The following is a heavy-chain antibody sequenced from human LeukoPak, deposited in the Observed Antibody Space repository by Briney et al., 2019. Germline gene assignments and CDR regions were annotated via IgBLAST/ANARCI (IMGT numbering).Heavy chain of an antibody. J-gene: IGHJ4*02. CDR2: IYYSGST. V-gene: IGHV4-39*07. CDR1: GGSISSGDYY. CDR3: ASVGSPNLGYCSGGSCYPGFSFDY. Sequence: SETLSLTCTVSGGSISSGDYYWGWIRQPPGKGLEWIGSIYYSGSTYYNPSLKSRVTISVDTSKNQFSLKLSSVTAADTAVYYCASVGSPNLGYCSGGSCYPGFSFDYWGQGTLVTVSS. D-gene: IGHD2-15*01.